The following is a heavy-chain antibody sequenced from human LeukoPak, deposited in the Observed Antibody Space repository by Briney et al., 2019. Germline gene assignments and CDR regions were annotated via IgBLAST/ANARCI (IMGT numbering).Heavy chain of an antibody. Sequence: ASVKVSCKASGYTFTTYHMHWLRQAPGQGLEWMGTINPSGGTTTYAQKFQDRVTMTRDTSTTTVYMELSSLRSDDTAVYYCAKCRVASSGSADYWGQGTLVTASS. CDR1: GYTFTTYH. V-gene: IGHV1-46*01. CDR2: INPSGGTT. D-gene: IGHD6-19*01. CDR3: AKCRVASSGSADY. J-gene: IGHJ4*02.